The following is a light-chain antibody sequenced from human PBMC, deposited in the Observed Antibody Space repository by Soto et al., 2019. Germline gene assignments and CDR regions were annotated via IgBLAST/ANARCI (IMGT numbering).Light chain of an antibody. J-gene: IGKJ1*01. CDR3: QQYGRSWT. Sequence: TQSPSTLSASVGDRVTITCRASQNIFSNYLAWYQQKPGQAPRLLIYGASTRATGIADRFSGGGSGTDFTLTISRLEPEDFAVYHCQQYGRSWTFGQGTKVDI. CDR2: GAS. CDR1: QNIFSNY. V-gene: IGKV3-20*01.